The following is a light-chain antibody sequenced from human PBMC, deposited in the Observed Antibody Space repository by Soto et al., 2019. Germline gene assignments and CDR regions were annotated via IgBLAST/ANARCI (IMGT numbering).Light chain of an antibody. CDR2: AAY. J-gene: IGKJ2*01. CDR3: QQSYSTPRT. V-gene: IGKV1-39*01. Sequence: DIQMTQSPSSLSASVGDSVTITCRASQRISTYLNWYQQKPGKAPNLLIYAAYILQSGVPSRFSGSGSGTDFTLTISSLQPEDFATYFCQQSYSTPRTFGQGTKLEI. CDR1: QRISTY.